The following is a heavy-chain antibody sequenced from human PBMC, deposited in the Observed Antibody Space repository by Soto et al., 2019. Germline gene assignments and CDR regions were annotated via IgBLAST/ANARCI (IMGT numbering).Heavy chain of an antibody. V-gene: IGHV4-59*01. CDR1: GGSISSYY. CDR3: ARGGVVVAIPFDY. J-gene: IGHJ4*02. D-gene: IGHD2-15*01. CDR2: IYYSGST. Sequence: SETLSLTCTVSGGSISSYYWSWIRQPPGKGLEWIGYIYYSGSTNHNPSLKSRVTISVDTSKNQFSLKLSSVTAADTAVYYCARGGVVVAIPFDYWGQGTLVTAPQ.